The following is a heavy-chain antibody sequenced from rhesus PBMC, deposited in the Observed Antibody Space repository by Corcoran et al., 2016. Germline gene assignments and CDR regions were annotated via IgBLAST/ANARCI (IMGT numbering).Heavy chain of an antibody. Sequence: QVQLEESGPGLLKPSETLSLTCAVSGGSISGYYWYWIRQPTGKGLEWIGYIGGSWSTNSNPSLQSRVTISTDTSKNEVSLRLSSVTTAYTAVYYFARGLYGSRYGLDSWGQGVVVTVSS. CDR2: IGGSWST. D-gene: IGHD3-9*01. CDR1: GGSISGYY. CDR3: ARGLYGSRYGLDS. J-gene: IGHJ6*01. V-gene: IGHV4-165*01.